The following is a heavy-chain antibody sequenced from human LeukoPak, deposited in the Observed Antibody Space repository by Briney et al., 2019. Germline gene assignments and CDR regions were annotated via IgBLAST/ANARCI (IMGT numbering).Heavy chain of an antibody. D-gene: IGHD4/OR15-4a*01. CDR1: GFTVKDNF. CDR2: LYSGGAT. CDR3: TRDSANYHFAY. V-gene: IGHV3-66*01. J-gene: IGHJ4*02. Sequence: GGSLRLSCAASGFTVKDNFMSWVRQAPGKGLEWVSVLYSGGATYYADSVRGRFTISRDNSKNIVFLQMNDLRTEDTAFYYCTRDSANYHFAYWGQGALVTVSS.